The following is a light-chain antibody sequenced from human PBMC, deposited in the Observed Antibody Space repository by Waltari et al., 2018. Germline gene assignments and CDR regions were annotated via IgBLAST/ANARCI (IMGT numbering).Light chain of an antibody. Sequence: DIVMTQSPDSLTVSLGERATIICKSSQSISDSSNNKDYLAWYQQKPGQPPKLLIYWAFTRESGVPDRFSGSGSETDFTLTITSLQAEDVAVYYCQQYVRFPVTFGGGTKVEI. CDR3: QQYVRFPVT. V-gene: IGKV4-1*01. CDR2: WAF. CDR1: QSISDSSNNKDY. J-gene: IGKJ4*02.